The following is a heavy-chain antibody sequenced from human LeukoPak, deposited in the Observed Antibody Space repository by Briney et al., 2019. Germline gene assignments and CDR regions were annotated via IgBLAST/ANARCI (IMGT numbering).Heavy chain of an antibody. J-gene: IGHJ4*02. Sequence: ASVKVSCKASGFTFTSSAMQWVRQARGQRLEWIGWIVVGSGNTNYAQKFQERVTITTDMSTSTAYMELSSLRSEDTAVYYCAAEPNAFWSGYYYFDYWGQGTLVTVSS. CDR2: IVVGSGNT. D-gene: IGHD3-3*01. CDR3: AAEPNAFWSGYYYFDY. V-gene: IGHV1-58*02. CDR1: GFTFTSSA.